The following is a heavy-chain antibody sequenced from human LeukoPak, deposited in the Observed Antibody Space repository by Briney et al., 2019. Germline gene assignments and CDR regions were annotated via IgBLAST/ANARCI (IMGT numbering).Heavy chain of an antibody. CDR3: ARWTGVIDS. Sequence: GGSLRLSCAASGFNFIDYSMNWVRQAPGKGLEWISYIGISSGNTKYADSVKGRFTISRDKARNSLYLQMDSLRAEDTAVYYCARWTGVIDSWGQGTLVTVSS. V-gene: IGHV3-48*01. D-gene: IGHD2-21*01. J-gene: IGHJ4*02. CDR1: GFNFIDYS. CDR2: IGISSGNT.